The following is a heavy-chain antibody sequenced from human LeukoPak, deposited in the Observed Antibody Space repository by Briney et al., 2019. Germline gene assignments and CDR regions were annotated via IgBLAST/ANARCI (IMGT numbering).Heavy chain of an antibody. V-gene: IGHV3-33*06. CDR2: IWFDGSNQ. CDR1: GFTFSNYG. CDR3: AKDFARAGGDYFDY. Sequence: PGTSLRLSCAASGFTFSNYGMHWVRQAPGKGLEWVALIWFDGSNQYYANSVKGRFTVSRDNSKNTLYLLMNSLRADDTAVYYFAKDFARAGGDYFDYWGQGTLVTVSS. D-gene: IGHD3-16*01. J-gene: IGHJ4*02.